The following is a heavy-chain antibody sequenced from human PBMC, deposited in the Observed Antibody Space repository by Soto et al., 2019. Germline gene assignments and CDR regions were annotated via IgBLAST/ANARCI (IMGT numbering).Heavy chain of an antibody. J-gene: IGHJ5*02. Sequence: ASVKVSFQASFYTFTNTDVSWVRQATGQGLEWMGWMNPGSGDTGYAQKFQGRVTMTRDISIATAYMELNSLTSEDTAIYYCARMESFGSLNWFDPWGQGTLVTVSS. D-gene: IGHD5-18*01. CDR2: MNPGSGDT. CDR3: ARMESFGSLNWFDP. V-gene: IGHV1-8*01. CDR1: FYTFTNTD.